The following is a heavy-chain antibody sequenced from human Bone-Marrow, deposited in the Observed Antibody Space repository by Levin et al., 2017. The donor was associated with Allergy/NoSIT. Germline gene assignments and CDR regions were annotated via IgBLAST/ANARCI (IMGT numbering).Heavy chain of an antibody. CDR1: GFTFTNYA. J-gene: IGHJ6*02. CDR3: VKSPHNYDNSCYYGMDV. V-gene: IGHV3-23*01. CDR2: INNNGGRT. D-gene: IGHD3-22*01. Sequence: GESLKISCAASGFTFTNYAVGWVRQAPGKGLEFVSSINNNGGRTYYADSLKGRFTISRNNYRNTLYLHMNSLIAEDTAVYFCVKSPHNYDNSCYYGMDVWGQGTTVTVSS.